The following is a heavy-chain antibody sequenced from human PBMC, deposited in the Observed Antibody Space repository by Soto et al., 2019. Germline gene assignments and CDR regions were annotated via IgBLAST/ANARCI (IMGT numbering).Heavy chain of an antibody. Sequence: SETLSLTCTVSGGSISRRGYYWGWIRQPPGKGLEWIGTFYYSGGTYYNPSLKSRVTISVDTSKNQFSLKLSSVTAAVTAVYYCATSTGFDPWGQETLVTISS. V-gene: IGHV4-39*01. CDR2: FYYSGGT. J-gene: IGHJ5*02. CDR3: ATSTGFDP. CDR1: GGSISRRGYY.